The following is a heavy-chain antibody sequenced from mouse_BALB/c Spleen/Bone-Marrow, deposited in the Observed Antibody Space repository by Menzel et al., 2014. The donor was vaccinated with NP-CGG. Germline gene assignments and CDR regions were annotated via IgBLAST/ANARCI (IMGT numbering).Heavy chain of an antibody. CDR1: GYTFTSYY. J-gene: IGHJ2*01. CDR3: TRYGNCYFDY. D-gene: IGHD2-1*01. CDR2: INPSNGGT. V-gene: IGHV1S81*02. Sequence: QVQLQQSGAELVKPGASVKLSCKASGYTFTSYYMYWVKQRPGQGLEWIGEINPSNGGTNFNEKFKSKATLTVDKSSSTAYMQLSSLTSEDSAVYYCTRYGNCYFDYWGQGTTLTVSS.